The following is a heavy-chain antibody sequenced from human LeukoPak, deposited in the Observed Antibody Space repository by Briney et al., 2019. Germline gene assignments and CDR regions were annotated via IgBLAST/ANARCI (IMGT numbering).Heavy chain of an antibody. D-gene: IGHD1-26*01. J-gene: IGHJ4*02. CDR1: GXTFSSYS. Sequence: GGSLRLSCAASGXTFSSYSMNWVRQAPGKGLEWVSSISSSSSYIYYADSLKGRFTISRDNAKNSLYLQMNSLRAEDTAVYYCARHTSGRWYFDYWGQGTLVTVSS. V-gene: IGHV3-21*01. CDR3: ARHTSGRWYFDY. CDR2: ISSSSSYI.